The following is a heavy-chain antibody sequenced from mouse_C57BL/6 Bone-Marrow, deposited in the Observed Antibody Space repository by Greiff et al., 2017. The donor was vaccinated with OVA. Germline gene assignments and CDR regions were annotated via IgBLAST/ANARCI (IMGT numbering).Heavy chain of an antibody. D-gene: IGHD2-4*01. CDR3: ARNYDYDSWFAY. CDR1: GFSLTSYG. Sequence: VQLQQSGPGLVQPSQSLSITCTVSGFSLTSYGVHWVRQSPGKGLEWLGEIWSGGSTDYNAAFISRLSISKDNSKSQVFFKMNSLQADDTAIYYCARNYDYDSWFAYWGQGTLVTVSA. CDR2: IWSGGST. V-gene: IGHV2-2*01. J-gene: IGHJ3*01.